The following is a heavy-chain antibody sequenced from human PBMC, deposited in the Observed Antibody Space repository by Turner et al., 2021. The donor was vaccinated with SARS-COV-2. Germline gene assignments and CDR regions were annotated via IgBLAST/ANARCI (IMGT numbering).Heavy chain of an antibody. CDR1: GYTLTELS. Sequence: QVQLVQSGAEVKKPGASLKVSCKASGYTLTELSMHWVRQAPGKGLEWMGGFDPEDSETIYAQKFQDRVTMTEDTSTDTAYMELSSLRSEDTALYYCATGYAYCGGDCSIHYWGQGTLVTVSS. D-gene: IGHD2-21*01. V-gene: IGHV1-24*01. J-gene: IGHJ4*02. CDR3: ATGYAYCGGDCSIHY. CDR2: FDPEDSET.